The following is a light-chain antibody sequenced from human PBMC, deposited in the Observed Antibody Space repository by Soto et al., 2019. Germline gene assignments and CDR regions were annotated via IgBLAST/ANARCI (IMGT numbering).Light chain of an antibody. Sequence: ESVLTQSPGTLSLSPGERATLSCRASQSVSSSHLAWYQQKPGQAPRLLIYGAFTRATGIPARFSGTGSGTEFTLTISSLQSEDFALYYCQQYNDWPLTFGQGTQVDIK. V-gene: IGKV3-15*01. CDR1: QSVSSSH. CDR3: QQYNDWPLT. CDR2: GAF. J-gene: IGKJ1*01.